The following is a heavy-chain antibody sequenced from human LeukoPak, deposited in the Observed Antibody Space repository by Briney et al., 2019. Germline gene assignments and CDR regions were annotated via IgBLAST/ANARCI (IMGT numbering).Heavy chain of an antibody. CDR2: LDPEDGET. V-gene: IGHV1-24*01. D-gene: IGHD3-22*01. Sequence: GASVKVSCKVSGYTLTELSMHWVRQAPGKGLEWMGGLDPEDGETIYAQKFQGRVTMTEDTSTGTAYMELSSLRSEDTAVYYCATVIGYYDSSGYYHYWGQGTLVTVSS. CDR3: ATVIGYYDSSGYYHY. CDR1: GYTLTELS. J-gene: IGHJ4*02.